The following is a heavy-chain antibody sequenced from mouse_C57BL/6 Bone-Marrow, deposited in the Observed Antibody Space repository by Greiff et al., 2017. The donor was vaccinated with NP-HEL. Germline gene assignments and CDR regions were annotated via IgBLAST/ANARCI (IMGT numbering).Heavy chain of an antibody. Sequence: EVMLVESGGGLVQPGGSLKLSCAASGFTFSDYYMYWVRQTPEKRLEWVAYISNGGGSTYYPDTVKGRFTISRDHAKNTLYQQMSRLKSEDTAMYYCARQRSYDGYFYAMDYWGQGTSVTVSS. CDR3: ARQRSYDGYFYAMDY. CDR2: ISNGGGST. J-gene: IGHJ4*01. D-gene: IGHD2-3*01. V-gene: IGHV5-12*01. CDR1: GFTFSDYY.